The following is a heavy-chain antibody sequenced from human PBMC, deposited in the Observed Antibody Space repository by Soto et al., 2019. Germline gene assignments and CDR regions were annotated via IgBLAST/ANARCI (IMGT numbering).Heavy chain of an antibody. J-gene: IGHJ5*02. CDR2: INHSGST. Sequence: SETLSLTCAVYGGSFSGYYWSWIRQPPGKGLEWIGEINHSGSTNYNPSLKSRVTISVDTSKNQFSLKLNSVTAADTAVYYCSRLIPRSGWSDWFDPWGPGTLVTVSS. D-gene: IGHD6-19*01. CDR3: SRLIPRSGWSDWFDP. CDR1: GGSFSGYY. V-gene: IGHV4-34*01.